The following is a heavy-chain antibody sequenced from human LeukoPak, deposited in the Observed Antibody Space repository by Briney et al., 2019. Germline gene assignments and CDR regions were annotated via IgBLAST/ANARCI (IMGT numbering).Heavy chain of an antibody. CDR1: GFTFSSYA. J-gene: IGHJ5*02. CDR3: AKDPAAIPGWFDP. CDR2: ISGSGGST. V-gene: IGHV3-23*01. Sequence: GGSLRLSRAASGFTFSSYAMSWVRQAPGKGLEWASAISGSGGSTYYADSVKGRFTISRDNSKNTLYLQMNSLRAEDTAVYYCAKDPAAIPGWFDPWGQGTLVTVSS. D-gene: IGHD2-2*02.